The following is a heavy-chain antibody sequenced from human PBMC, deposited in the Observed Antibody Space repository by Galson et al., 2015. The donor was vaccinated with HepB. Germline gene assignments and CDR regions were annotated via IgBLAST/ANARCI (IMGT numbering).Heavy chain of an antibody. Sequence: SLRLSCAASGFTFSSYGMHWVRQAPGKGLEWVAVIWYDGSNKYYADSVKGRFTISRDNSKNTLYLQMNSLRAEDTAVYYCARDPAGWGLRCFDYWGQGALVTVSS. J-gene: IGHJ4*02. CDR3: ARDPAGWGLRCFDY. V-gene: IGHV3-33*01. CDR1: GFTFSSYG. D-gene: IGHD1-26*01. CDR2: IWYDGSNK.